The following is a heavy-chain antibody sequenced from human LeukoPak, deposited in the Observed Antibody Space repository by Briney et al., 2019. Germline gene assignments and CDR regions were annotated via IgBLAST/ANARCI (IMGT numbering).Heavy chain of an antibody. J-gene: IGHJ3*02. Sequence: ASVKVSCKASGYTFTGYYIHWVRQAPGQGLEWMGWINPDSGGTSSAQKFLGRVTMTRDTSISTAYMELNRLRSDDTAVYYCARAGGGYSSGWGAFDIWGQGTMVTVS. D-gene: IGHD5-18*01. CDR2: INPDSGGT. CDR3: ARAGGGYSSGWGAFDI. CDR1: GYTFTGYY. V-gene: IGHV1-2*02.